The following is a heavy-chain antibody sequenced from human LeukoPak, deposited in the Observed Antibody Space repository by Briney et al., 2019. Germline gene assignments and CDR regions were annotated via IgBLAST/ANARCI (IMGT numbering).Heavy chain of an antibody. CDR1: GGSISSGGYY. CDR2: IYYSGST. J-gene: IGHJ5*02. CDR3: ARGRGEGNWFDP. Sequence: SETLSLTCTVSGGSISSGGYYWSWIRQHPGEGLEWIGYIYYSGSTYYNPSLKSRVTISVDTSKNQFSLKLSSVTAADMAVYYCARGRGEGNWFDPWGQGTLVTVSS. D-gene: IGHD3-10*01. V-gene: IGHV4-31*03.